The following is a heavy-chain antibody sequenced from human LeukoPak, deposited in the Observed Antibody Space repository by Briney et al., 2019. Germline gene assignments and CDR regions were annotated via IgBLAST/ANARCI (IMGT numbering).Heavy chain of an antibody. D-gene: IGHD5-12*01. V-gene: IGHV3-23*01. CDR2: ISGSGGST. Sequence: GGSLRLSCAASGFTFSNYAMTWVRQAPGKGLEWVSAISGSGGSTYYAGSVKGRFTISRDNSKNTLYLQMNSLRAEDTAVYYCAKHFSGYEGYYYYYYGMDVWGQGTTVTVSS. CDR3: AKHFSGYEGYYYYYYGMDV. J-gene: IGHJ6*02. CDR1: GFTFSNYA.